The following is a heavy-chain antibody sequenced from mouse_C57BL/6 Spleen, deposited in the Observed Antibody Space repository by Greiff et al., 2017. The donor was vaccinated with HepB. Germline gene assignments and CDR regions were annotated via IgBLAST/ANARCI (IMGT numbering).Heavy chain of an antibody. Sequence: DVHLVESGPGMVKPSQSLSLTCTVTGYSITSGYDWHWIRHFPGNKLEWMGYISYSGSTNYNPSLKSRISITHDTSKNHFFLKLNSVTTEDTATYYCARGPYDGYSYYFDYWGQGTTLTVSS. CDR3: ARGPYDGYSYYFDY. CDR1: GYSITSGYD. D-gene: IGHD2-3*01. J-gene: IGHJ2*01. V-gene: IGHV3-1*01. CDR2: ISYSGST.